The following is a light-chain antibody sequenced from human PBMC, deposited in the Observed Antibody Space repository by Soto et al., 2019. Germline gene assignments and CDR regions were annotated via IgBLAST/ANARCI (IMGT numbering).Light chain of an antibody. CDR1: QTVSSN. CDR2: GAS. J-gene: IGKJ4*01. V-gene: IGKV3-15*01. CDR3: QQYNNWPLT. Sequence: EIVMMQSPATLSVSPGERATLSCRASQTVSSNSAWYQQKPGQAPRLLIYGASTRATGIPARFSGSGSGTEFTLTISSLQSEDFAVYYCQQYNNWPLTFGGGTKVEIK.